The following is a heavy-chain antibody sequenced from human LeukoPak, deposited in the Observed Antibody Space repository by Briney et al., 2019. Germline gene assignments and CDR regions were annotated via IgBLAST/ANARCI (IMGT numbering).Heavy chain of an antibody. CDR3: AKDLGYCSSTSCYMNAFDI. CDR2: ISSSSSYI. CDR1: GFTFSSYS. V-gene: IGHV3-21*04. J-gene: IGHJ3*02. Sequence: PGGSLRLSCAASGFTFSSYSMNWVRQAPGKGLEWVSSISSSSSYIYYADSVKGRFTISRDNSKNTLYLQMNSLRAEDTAVYYCAKDLGYCSSTSCYMNAFDIWGQGTMVIVSS. D-gene: IGHD2-2*02.